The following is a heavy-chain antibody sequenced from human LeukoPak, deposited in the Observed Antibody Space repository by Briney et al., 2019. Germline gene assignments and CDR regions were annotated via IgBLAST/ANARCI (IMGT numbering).Heavy chain of an antibody. CDR3: ARDPSRISNYYYMDV. J-gene: IGHJ6*03. CDR2: ISMSGSTI. D-gene: IGHD4-11*01. V-gene: IGHV3-11*04. CDR1: GFTFSDYY. Sequence: GGSLRLSCAASGFTFSDYYMSWIRQAPGKGLEGVSYISMSGSTIYYADSVKGRFTISRDNAKNSLYLQMSSLRAEDTAVYYCARDPSRISNYYYMDVWGKGTTVTVSS.